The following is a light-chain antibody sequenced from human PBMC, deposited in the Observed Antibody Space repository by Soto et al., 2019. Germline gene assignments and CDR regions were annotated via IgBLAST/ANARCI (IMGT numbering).Light chain of an antibody. CDR2: GAS. V-gene: IGKV3-15*01. Sequence: EIVMTQSPATLSLSPGERATLSCRASESVSTNLAWYQQKAGQAPRLLIYGASTRATGIPARFSGSGSGTDFTLTISRLEPEDFAVYYCQQYGNSGVTFGPGTKVDI. J-gene: IGKJ3*01. CDR3: QQYGNSGVT. CDR1: ESVSTN.